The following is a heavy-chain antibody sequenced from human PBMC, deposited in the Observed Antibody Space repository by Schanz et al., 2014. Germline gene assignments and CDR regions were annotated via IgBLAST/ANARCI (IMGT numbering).Heavy chain of an antibody. V-gene: IGHV1-18*01. CDR2: ISGYTGDT. CDR1: GYDFHIYA. CDR3: ARDNGRIPAANSFDY. D-gene: IGHD1-1*01. J-gene: IGHJ4*02. Sequence: QVQLIQSGAAVKKPGASVTVSCKASGYDFHIYAYSWVRQAPGQGPEWIGWISGYTGDTKYAQKFQHRVNMTTDRTTSTVYMELRSLRFDDTAVYFCARDNGRIPAANSFDYWGQGTRVTVSS.